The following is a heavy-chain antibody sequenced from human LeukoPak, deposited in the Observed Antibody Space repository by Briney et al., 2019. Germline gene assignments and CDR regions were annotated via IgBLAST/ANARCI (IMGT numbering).Heavy chain of an antibody. CDR3: ARERWSGYYLTPFDY. V-gene: IGHV4-30-4*01. CDR2: IYYSGST. Sequence: SETLSLTCTVSGGSTSSGDYYWSWIRQPPGKGLEWIGYIYYSGSTYYNPSLKSRVTISVDTSKNQFSLKLGSVTAADTAVYYCARERWSGYYLTPFDYWGQGTLVTVSS. CDR1: GGSTSSGDYY. D-gene: IGHD3-3*01. J-gene: IGHJ4*02.